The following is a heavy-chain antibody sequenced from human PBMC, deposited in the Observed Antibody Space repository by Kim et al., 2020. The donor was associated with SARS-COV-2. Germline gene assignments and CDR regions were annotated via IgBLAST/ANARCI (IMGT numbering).Heavy chain of an antibody. CDR1: GFTFSDYY. D-gene: IGHD4-17*01. Sequence: EGSLRLSCAASGFTFSDYYMSWIRQAPGKGLEWVSYISSSGSTIYYADSVKGRFTISRDNAKNSLYLQMNSLRAEDTAVYYCARDFPHDYGDYGLDYWGQGPLVTVSS. J-gene: IGHJ4*02. V-gene: IGHV3-11*01. CDR3: ARDFPHDYGDYGLDY. CDR2: ISSSGSTI.